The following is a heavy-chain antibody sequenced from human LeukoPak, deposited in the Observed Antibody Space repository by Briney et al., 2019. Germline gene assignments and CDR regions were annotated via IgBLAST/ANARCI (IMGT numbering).Heavy chain of an antibody. D-gene: IGHD6-13*01. V-gene: IGHV3-30*18. CDR2: ISDDGTNT. Sequence: GRSLRLSCGASGFTLSSYAMHWVRQAPGKGLEGVAVISDDGTNTYYAGSVKGRFTISRDNSKNTLSLQMKSLRPEDTAVYFCAKTDIAAAVTSYSYYFGMDVWGQGTTVIVSS. J-gene: IGHJ6*02. CDR3: AKTDIAAAVTSYSYYFGMDV. CDR1: GFTLSSYA.